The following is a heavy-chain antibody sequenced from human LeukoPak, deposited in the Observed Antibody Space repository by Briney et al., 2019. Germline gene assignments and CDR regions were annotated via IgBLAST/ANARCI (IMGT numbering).Heavy chain of an antibody. D-gene: IGHD3-3*01. CDR3: ARAPHPLGAFDI. V-gene: IGHV1-8*01. CDR2: MNPNSGNT. J-gene: IGHJ3*02. CDR1: GYTFTSYD. Sequence: ASVKVSCKASGYTFTSYDINWVRQATGQGLEWMGWMNPNSGNTGYAQKFQGRVTMTRNTSISTAYMELSSLRSEDTAVYYCARAPHPLGAFDIWGQGTMVTVSS.